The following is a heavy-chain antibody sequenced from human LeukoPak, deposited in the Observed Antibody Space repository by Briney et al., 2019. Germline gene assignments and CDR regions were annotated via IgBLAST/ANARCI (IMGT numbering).Heavy chain of an antibody. J-gene: IGHJ6*02. CDR2: IHYSGTI. V-gene: IGHV4-61*08. CDR3: ARGHKGLEV. CDR1: GGSISSGGYY. Sequence: PSETLSLTCTVSGGSISSGGYYWSWIRQPPGKGLEWIGYIHYSGTINYNPSLMSRVTISVDSSKNQFSLRLSSVTAADTAVYFCARGHKGLEVWGQGATVTVSS.